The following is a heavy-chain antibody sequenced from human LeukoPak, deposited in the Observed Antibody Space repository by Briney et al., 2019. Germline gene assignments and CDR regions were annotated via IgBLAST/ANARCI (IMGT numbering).Heavy chain of an antibody. CDR3: ARWDREAAATFDN. CDR2: ISANNGYT. D-gene: IGHD2-15*01. CDR1: GYTFTDYG. J-gene: IGHJ4*02. V-gene: IGHV1-18*01. Sequence: GASVKVSCKTSGYTFTDYGINWVRQAPGQGLEWMGWISANNGYTNYAQKVQGRVTMTTDTSTTTAYMELRTLTSDDTAVYYCARWDREAAATFDNWGQGTQVTVPS.